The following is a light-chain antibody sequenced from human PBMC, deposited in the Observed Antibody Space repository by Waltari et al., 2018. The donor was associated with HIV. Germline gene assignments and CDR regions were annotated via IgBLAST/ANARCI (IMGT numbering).Light chain of an antibody. CDR3: QAWDSNTVI. Sequence: SYVLTQPPSVSVAPGQTAWVTCGGNNIGSRSVHWYQQKPGQAPVLIISDDSDRPSGIPERFSGSNSGNTATLTISRVEAGDEADYYCQAWDSNTVIFGGGTKLTVL. CDR1: NIGSRS. CDR2: DDS. V-gene: IGLV3-21*02. J-gene: IGLJ2*01.